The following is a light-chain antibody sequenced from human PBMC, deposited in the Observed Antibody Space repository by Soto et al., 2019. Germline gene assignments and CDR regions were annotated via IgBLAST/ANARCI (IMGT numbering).Light chain of an antibody. Sequence: EIVLTQSPDTLSLSPGERATLSCGASQSVSSIYLAWYQQKPGQAPRLLIYGASSRATGIPDRFSGSGSGTDFTLTISRLEPEDFALYYCQQYGSSRWTLGQGTKVEI. CDR1: QSVSSIY. J-gene: IGKJ1*01. CDR2: GAS. V-gene: IGKV3-20*01. CDR3: QQYGSSRWT.